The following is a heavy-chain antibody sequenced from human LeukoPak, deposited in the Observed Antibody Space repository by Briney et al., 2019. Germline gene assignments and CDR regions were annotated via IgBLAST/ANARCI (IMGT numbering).Heavy chain of an antibody. CDR2: IYYSGST. CDR3: ARVMAARDVDY. V-gene: IGHV4-59*01. D-gene: IGHD6-6*01. CDR1: GGSISSYY. J-gene: IGHJ4*02. Sequence: PSETLSLTCTVSGGSISSYYWSWIRQPPGKGLEWIGYIYYSGSTNYNPSLKSRVTISVDTSKNQFSLKLSSVTAADTAVYYCARVMAARDVDYWGQGTLVTVSS.